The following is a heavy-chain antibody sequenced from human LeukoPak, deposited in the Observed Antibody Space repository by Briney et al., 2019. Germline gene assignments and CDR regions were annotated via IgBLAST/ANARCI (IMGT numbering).Heavy chain of an antibody. CDR2: IYSSGST. CDR1: GGSISNYY. V-gene: IGHV4-59*08. D-gene: IGHD5-18*01. J-gene: IGHJ4*02. Sequence: SETLSLTCGVSGGSISNYYWSWIRQPPGKGLEWIGYIYSSGSTNYNPSLKSRVTISIDTPRNQFSLKLSSVTAADTAVYYCARRAYIYGETLDYWGQGTPVTVSS. CDR3: ARRAYIYGETLDY.